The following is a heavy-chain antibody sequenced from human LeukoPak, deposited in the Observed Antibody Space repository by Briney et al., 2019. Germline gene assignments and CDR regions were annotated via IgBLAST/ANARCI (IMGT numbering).Heavy chain of an antibody. CDR1: GFTFSSYS. CDR3: ARDFDRSTSCFAY. V-gene: IGHV3-21*01. D-gene: IGHD2-2*01. CDR2: ISRSSGSI. J-gene: IGHJ4*02. Sequence: GGSLTLSCAASGFTFSSYSMNWVRQALGKGLERASSISRSSGSIYYPDSVKGRFTISRDNAKNSLYLQMNSLRAVDTAVYYCARDFDRSTSCFAYWGQGTLVSVSS.